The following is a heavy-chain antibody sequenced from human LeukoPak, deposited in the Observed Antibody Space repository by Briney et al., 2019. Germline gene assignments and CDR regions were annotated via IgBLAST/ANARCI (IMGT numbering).Heavy chain of an antibody. J-gene: IGHJ3*02. CDR3: AGLAAAGHDAFDI. V-gene: IGHV1-8*01. CDR2: MNPNSGNT. D-gene: IGHD6-13*01. Sequence: GASVKVSCKASGYTFTSYDINWVRQATGQGLEWMGWMNPNSGNTGYAQKFQGRVTMTRNTSISTAYMGLSSLRSEDTAVYYCAGLAAAGHDAFDIWGQGTMVTVSS. CDR1: GYTFTSYD.